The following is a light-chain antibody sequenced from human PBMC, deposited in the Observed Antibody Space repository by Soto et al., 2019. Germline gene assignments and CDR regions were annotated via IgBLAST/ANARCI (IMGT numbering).Light chain of an antibody. V-gene: IGKV2-28*01. Sequence: DIVLTQSPLSLPVTPGEPASISCRSGQSLRHTNGYNYLDWYLQKPGQSPQLLMYFGPNRASGVPDRFSASRSGTDVTLKISRVEAEDVGVYYCMQTLQTPWTFGQGTKVEIK. CDR2: FGP. CDR3: MQTLQTPWT. J-gene: IGKJ1*01. CDR1: QSLRHTNGYNY.